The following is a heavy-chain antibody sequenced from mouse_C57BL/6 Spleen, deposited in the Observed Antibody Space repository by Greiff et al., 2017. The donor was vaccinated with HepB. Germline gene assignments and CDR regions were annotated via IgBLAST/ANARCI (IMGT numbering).Heavy chain of an antibody. Sequence: EVQRVESGGDLVKPGGSLKLSCAASGFTFSSYGMSWVRQTPDKRLEWVATISSGGSYTYYPDSVKGRFTISRDNAKNTLYLQMSSLKSEDTAMYYCARQAGTGRYFDVWGTGTTVTVSS. CDR2: ISSGGSYT. CDR3: ARQAGTGRYFDV. J-gene: IGHJ1*03. CDR1: GFTFSSYG. V-gene: IGHV5-6*01. D-gene: IGHD4-1*01.